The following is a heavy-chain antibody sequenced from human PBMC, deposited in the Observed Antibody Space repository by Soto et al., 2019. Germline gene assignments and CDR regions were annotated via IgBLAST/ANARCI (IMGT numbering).Heavy chain of an antibody. CDR3: YMEVSSLISEDTAVYYCARPKDYDDCLDS. CDR1: GFSLSTSGVG. Sequence: GPTLVNPTQTLTLTCTFSGFSLSTSGVGVGWIRQPPGKALEWLALIYWDDDKRYSPSLKSRLTITKDTSKNQVVLTMTNMDPVDTSANTAYMEVSSLISEDTAVYYCARPKDYDDCLDSWGQGTLVTVSS. J-gene: IGHJ4*02. V-gene: IGHV2-5*02. CDR2: IYWDDDK. D-gene: IGHD3-10*01.